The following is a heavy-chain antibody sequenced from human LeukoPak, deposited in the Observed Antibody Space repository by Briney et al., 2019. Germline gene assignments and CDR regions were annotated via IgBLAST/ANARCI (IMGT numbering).Heavy chain of an antibody. J-gene: IGHJ4*02. CDR2: ISGSGGST. Sequence: GGSLRLSCVASGFTFSDYHMSWIRQAPGKGLEWVSAISGSGGSTYYADSVKGRFTISRDNSKNTLYLQMNSLRAEDTAVYYCASPQYPFTISLDYWGQGTLVTVSS. D-gene: IGHD3-9*01. CDR3: ASPQYPFTISLDY. V-gene: IGHV3-23*01. CDR1: GFTFSDYH.